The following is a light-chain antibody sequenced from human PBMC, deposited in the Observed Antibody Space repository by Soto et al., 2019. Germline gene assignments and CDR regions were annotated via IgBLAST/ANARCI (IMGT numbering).Light chain of an antibody. CDR1: QGISND. CDR2: AAS. J-gene: IGKJ1*01. CDR3: QKYDSAPWT. Sequence: DIQMTQSPSSLSASVRDRVTITCRASQGISNDLAWYQQKPGKVPKLLIYAASTLQSWVPSRFSGSGSGTDFTLTFSSLQPEDVATYYWQKYDSAPWTFGQGTKVEIK. V-gene: IGKV1-27*01.